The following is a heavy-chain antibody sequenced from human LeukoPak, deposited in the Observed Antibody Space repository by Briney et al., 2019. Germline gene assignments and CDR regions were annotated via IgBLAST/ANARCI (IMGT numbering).Heavy chain of an antibody. Sequence: GGSLRLSCAASGFTFSNYWMSWVRQAPGKGLEWVANIKQGGSEKYYVNSVKGRFTISRDNAKNSLYLQMNSLRAEDTAVYYCARDLVATIRAFDIWGQGTMVTVSS. J-gene: IGHJ3*02. CDR2: IKQGGSEK. CDR3: ARDLVATIRAFDI. CDR1: GFTFSNYW. V-gene: IGHV3-7*01. D-gene: IGHD5-12*01.